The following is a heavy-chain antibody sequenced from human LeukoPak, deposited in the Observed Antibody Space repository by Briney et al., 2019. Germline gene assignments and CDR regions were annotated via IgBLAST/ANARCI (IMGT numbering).Heavy chain of an antibody. J-gene: IGHJ3*02. CDR1: RFTFSTHS. D-gene: IGHD4-17*01. CDR2: ISSTSTNM. V-gene: IGHV3-48*01. CDR3: VRNDGDDAFDI. Sequence: PGGSLRLSCAASRFTFSTHSMNWVRQAPGRGLEWVSYISSTSTNMYYKDSVKGRFTISRDNAKNSLYLHMTSLRAEDTAVYYCVRNDGDDAFDIWGQGTRVTVSS.